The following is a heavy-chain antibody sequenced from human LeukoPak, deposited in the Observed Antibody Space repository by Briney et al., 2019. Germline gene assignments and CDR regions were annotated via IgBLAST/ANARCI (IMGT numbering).Heavy chain of an antibody. CDR3: ASHLRTGFDIGAFDI. D-gene: IGHD2-15*01. CDR2: IYPDDSDT. CDR1: GYSFNNYW. Sequence: GESLKISCKGPGYSFNNYWIAWVRQMPGKGLEWMGIIYPDDSDTRYSPSFQGQVTISADKSISTAYLQWSSLKASDTAMYYCASHLRTGFDIGAFDIWGQGTMVTVSS. J-gene: IGHJ3*02. V-gene: IGHV5-51*01.